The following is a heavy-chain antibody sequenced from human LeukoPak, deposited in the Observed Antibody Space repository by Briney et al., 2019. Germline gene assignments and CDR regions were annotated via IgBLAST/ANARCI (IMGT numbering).Heavy chain of an antibody. CDR1: GGSISSGSYY. D-gene: IGHD3-10*01. CDR2: IYTSGST. J-gene: IGHJ4*02. V-gene: IGHV4-61*02. CDR3: ARARFGELSARYYFDY. Sequence: SQTLSLTCTVSGGSISSGSYYWSWIRQPAGKGLEWIGRIYTSGSTNYNPSLKSRVTMSVDTSKNQFSLKLSSVTAADTAVYYCARARFGELSARYYFDYWGQGTLVTVSS.